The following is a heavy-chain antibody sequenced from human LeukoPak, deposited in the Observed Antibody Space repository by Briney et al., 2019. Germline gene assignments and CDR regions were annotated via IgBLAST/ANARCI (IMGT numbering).Heavy chain of an antibody. Sequence: GGSLTLSCAASGFTVSRNYMSWVRQAPGKGLEWVSIIYSGGDTYYGDSVKGRFTISRDISKNTLYLQMNNLRAEDTAFYYCARSPPASPFDYWGQGTLVTVSS. V-gene: IGHV3-53*01. CDR1: GFTVSRNY. J-gene: IGHJ4*02. CDR2: IYSGGDT. D-gene: IGHD2-2*01. CDR3: ARSPPASPFDY.